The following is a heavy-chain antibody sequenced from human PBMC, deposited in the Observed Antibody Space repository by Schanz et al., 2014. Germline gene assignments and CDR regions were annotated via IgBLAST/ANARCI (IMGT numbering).Heavy chain of an antibody. CDR3: AKYGTGKGVSFEY. Sequence: QVQLVESGGGLVQPGRSLRLSCAASGFTFSDYCMVWIRQAPGKGLEWVSYICSRRTVKYADSVKGRFTISRDNAKNSLYLQMNSLTAEDTAVYYCAKYGTGKGVSFEYWGQGTLVTVSS. CDR1: GFTFSDYC. CDR2: ICSRRTV. J-gene: IGHJ4*02. V-gene: IGHV3-11*04. D-gene: IGHD1-26*01.